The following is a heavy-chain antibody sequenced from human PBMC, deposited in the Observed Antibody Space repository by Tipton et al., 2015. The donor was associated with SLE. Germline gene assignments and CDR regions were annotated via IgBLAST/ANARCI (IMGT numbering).Heavy chain of an antibody. CDR1: GGSFSGYY. V-gene: IGHV4-34*12. D-gene: IGHD2-2*01. Sequence: TLSLTCAVYGGSFSGYYWSWIRQPPGKGLEWIGEIIHSGSTNYNPSLKSRVTISVDTSKNQFSLKLSSVTAADTAVYYCARSYCSSTSCLYYFDYWGQGTLVTVSS. CDR2: IIHSGST. CDR3: ARSYCSSTSCLYYFDY. J-gene: IGHJ4*02.